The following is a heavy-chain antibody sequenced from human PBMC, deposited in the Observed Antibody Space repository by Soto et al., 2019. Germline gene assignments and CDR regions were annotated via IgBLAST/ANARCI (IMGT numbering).Heavy chain of an antibody. CDR3: AKDPSVQYDDSGYYSPVL. V-gene: IGHV3-30*18. CDR2: ISYDGSNK. Sequence: PGGSLRLSCAASGLTFSSYGMHWVRQAPGKGLEWVAVISYDGSNKYYADSVKGRFTISRDNSKNTLYLQMNSLRAEDTAVYYSAKDPSVQYDDSGYYSPVLWGQGTLVTVSS. CDR1: GLTFSSYG. J-gene: IGHJ4*02. D-gene: IGHD3-22*01.